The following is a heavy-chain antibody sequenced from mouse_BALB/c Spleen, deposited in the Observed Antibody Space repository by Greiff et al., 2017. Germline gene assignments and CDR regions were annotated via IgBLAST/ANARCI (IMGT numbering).Heavy chain of an antibody. Sequence: EVKLQESGGGLVQPGGSLKLSCAASGFTFSSYTMSWVRQTPEKRLEWVAYISNGGGSTYYPDTVKGRFTISRDNAKNTLYLQMSSLKSEDTAMYYCARHDGYFDYWGQGTTLTVSS. D-gene: IGHD2-3*01. CDR1: GFTFSSYT. J-gene: IGHJ2*01. V-gene: IGHV5-12-2*01. CDR2: ISNGGGST. CDR3: ARHDGYFDY.